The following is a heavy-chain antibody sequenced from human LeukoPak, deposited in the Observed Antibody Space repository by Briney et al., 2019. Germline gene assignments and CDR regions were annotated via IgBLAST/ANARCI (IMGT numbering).Heavy chain of an antibody. D-gene: IGHD3-10*01. V-gene: IGHV1-69*06. Sequence: SVKVSCKASGGTFSSYAISWVRQAPGQGLEWMGGIIPIFGTANYAQKFQSRVTITADKSTSTAYMELRSLRSDDTAVYYCARDRGASWLYFDYWGQGTLVTVSS. CDR3: ARDRGASWLYFDY. J-gene: IGHJ4*02. CDR2: IIPIFGTA. CDR1: GGTFSSYA.